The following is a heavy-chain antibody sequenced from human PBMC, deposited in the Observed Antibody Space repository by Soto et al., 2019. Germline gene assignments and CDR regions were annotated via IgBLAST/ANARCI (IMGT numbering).Heavy chain of an antibody. CDR3: ATPRARDYDFWTGFHS. CDR2: INSEGSI. V-gene: IGHV3-23*01. J-gene: IGHJ4*02. CDR1: GVTLKNYA. D-gene: IGHD3-3*01. Sequence: DVQLLESGGGLIQRGGSLRLSCVGAGVTLKNYAMSWVRQAPGKGLEWVSGINSEGSIYYADSVKGRFSISKDNSKNTLFLQMNSLRADDTAVYYCATPRARDYDFWTGFHSGGQGTLVTVSS.